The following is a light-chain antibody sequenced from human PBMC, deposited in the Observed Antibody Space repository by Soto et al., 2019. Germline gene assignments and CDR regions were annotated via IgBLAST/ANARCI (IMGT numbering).Light chain of an antibody. CDR3: QQRSDWPST. V-gene: IGKV3-11*01. CDR1: QSVRSY. J-gene: IGKJ4*01. CDR2: DAS. Sequence: EIVLTQSPATLSLSTGVRATLSCRASQSVRSYLAWYQQKPGQAPRLLIYDASNRATGIPARFSGSGSGTDFNLSISSLEPDDFAVYYCQQRSDWPSTCGGGTKAQIK.